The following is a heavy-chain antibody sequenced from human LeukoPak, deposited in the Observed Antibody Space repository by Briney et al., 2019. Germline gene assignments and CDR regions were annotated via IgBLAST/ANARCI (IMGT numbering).Heavy chain of an antibody. V-gene: IGHV3-23*01. Sequence: PGGSLRLSCAASGFTFGSYAMSWVRQAPGKGLEWVSAISGSGGSTYYADSVKGRFTISRDSSKNTLYLQMNSLRAEDTAVYYCAEDGVNWGSYFDNWGQGTLVTVS. J-gene: IGHJ4*02. CDR1: GFTFGSYA. D-gene: IGHD7-27*01. CDR2: ISGSGGST. CDR3: AEDGVNWGSYFDN.